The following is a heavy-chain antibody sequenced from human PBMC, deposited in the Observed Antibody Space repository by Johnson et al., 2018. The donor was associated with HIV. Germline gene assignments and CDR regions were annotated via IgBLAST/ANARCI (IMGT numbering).Heavy chain of an antibody. CDR3: ARDYRYGGNSAFDI. D-gene: IGHD4-23*01. Sequence: VQLVESGGGLGKPGGSLRLSCAASGFNFIDYAMIWVRQAPGKGLEWVSFISGSEDDTSYADSVKGRFTISRDNSKNTLYLQMNSLRAEDTAVYYCARDYRYGGNSAFDIWGQGTMVTVSS. CDR1: GFNFIDYA. CDR2: ISGSEDDT. V-gene: IGHV3-23*04. J-gene: IGHJ3*02.